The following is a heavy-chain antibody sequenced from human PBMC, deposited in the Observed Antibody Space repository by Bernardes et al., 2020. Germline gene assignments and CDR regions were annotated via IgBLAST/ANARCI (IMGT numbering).Heavy chain of an antibody. V-gene: IGHV4-61*08. Sequence: SETLSLTCTVSGSSVSSGGYYWSWIRQPPGKGLEWDGFIYYNGNTNYNPSLKSRVTITVDTSKNQLSLKLTSVTAADTAVYDCARDVRGGTLDYWGQGTPVTVSS. CDR3: ARDVRGGTLDY. J-gene: IGHJ4*02. D-gene: IGHD2-15*01. CDR1: GSSVSSGGYY. CDR2: IYYNGNT.